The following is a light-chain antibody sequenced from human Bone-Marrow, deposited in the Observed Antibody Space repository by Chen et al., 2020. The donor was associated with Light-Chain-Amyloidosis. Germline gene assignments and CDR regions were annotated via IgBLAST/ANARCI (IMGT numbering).Light chain of an antibody. CDR3: HQYENLPFT. V-gene: IGKV1-33*01. CDR2: DAS. J-gene: IGKJ3*01. Sequence: DIQMTQSPSSLSASVGDRVIISCQASQDIITSLNSFKLKPGKAPKLLIYDASNLQTGVPSRFTGAGSGTHFTLAISSLHPDDMETYYCHQYENLPFTCGPGTKVEMK. CDR1: QDIITS.